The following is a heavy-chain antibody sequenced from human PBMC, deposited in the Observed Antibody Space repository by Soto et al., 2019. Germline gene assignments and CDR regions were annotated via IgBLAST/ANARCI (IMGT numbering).Heavy chain of an antibody. V-gene: IGHV2-5*02. J-gene: IGHJ5*02. CDR1: GFSLSTSGEG. CDR2: IFWDDDK. Sequence: SGPTLVNPTQTLTLTCTFSGFSLSTSGEGVGWIRQPPGKALEWLALIFWDDDKRYNSSLRSRLTITKATSKNQVVLTLTNMDPVETAKYYCAHRRDATVRVPAAISAWFDPWGQGTQVTVSS. D-gene: IGHD2-2*01. CDR3: AHRRDATVRVPAAISAWFDP.